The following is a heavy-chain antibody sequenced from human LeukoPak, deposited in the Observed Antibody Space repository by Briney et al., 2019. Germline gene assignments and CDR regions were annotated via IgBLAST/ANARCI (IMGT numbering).Heavy chain of an antibody. CDR3: AKRGAYGSGSYYTLEY. J-gene: IGHJ4*02. D-gene: IGHD3-10*01. CDR2: ISGSGGSI. CDR1: GGTFSSYA. Sequence: GGSLRLSCAASGGTFSSYAMTWVRQAPGKGLEWVSVISGSGGSITYAASVKGRFTISRDHSTLYLRMNSLRGEDTAVYYCAKRGAYGSGSYYTLEYWGQGTLVTVSS. V-gene: IGHV3-23*01.